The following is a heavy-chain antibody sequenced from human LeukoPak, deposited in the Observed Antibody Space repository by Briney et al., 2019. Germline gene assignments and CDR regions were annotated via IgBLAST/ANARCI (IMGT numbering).Heavy chain of an antibody. CDR2: ISSSGSTI. V-gene: IGHV3-11*01. CDR1: GFTFSDYY. D-gene: IGHD3-3*01. Sequence: PGRSLRLSCAASGFTFSDYYMSWIRQAPGKGLEGVSYISSSGSTIYYADSVKGRFTISRDNAKNSLYLQMNSLRAEDTAVYYCARDGSYDFWSGYSTPGNWFDPWGQGTLVTVSS. J-gene: IGHJ5*02. CDR3: ARDGSYDFWSGYSTPGNWFDP.